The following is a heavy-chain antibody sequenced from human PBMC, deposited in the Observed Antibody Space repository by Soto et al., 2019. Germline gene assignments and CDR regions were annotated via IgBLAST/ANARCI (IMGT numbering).Heavy chain of an antibody. J-gene: IGHJ4*02. CDR2: IKQDGSEK. CDR3: AKESGIAVAGSDIDY. CDR1: GFTFSSYW. D-gene: IGHD6-19*01. V-gene: IGHV3-7*03. Sequence: EVQLVESGGGLVQTGGSLRLSCAASGFTFSSYWMSWVRQAPGKGLEWVANIKQDGSEKNYVDSVKSRFTISRDNAKNSLYLQMDSLRAEDTAVYYCAKESGIAVAGSDIDYWGQGTLVTVSS.